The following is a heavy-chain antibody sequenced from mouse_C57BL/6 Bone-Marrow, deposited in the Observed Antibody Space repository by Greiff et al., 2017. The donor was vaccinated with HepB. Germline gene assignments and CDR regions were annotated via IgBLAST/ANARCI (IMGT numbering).Heavy chain of an antibody. J-gene: IGHJ4*01. D-gene: IGHD2-5*01. Sequence: QVQLQQSGPELVKPGASVKISCKASGYAFSSSWMNWVKQRPGKGLEWIGRIYPGDGDTSYNGKFKGKATLTADKSSSTAYMQLSSLTSEDSAVYFCARGGFYYSNPHYYAMDYWGQGTSVTVSS. CDR3: ARGGFYYSNPHYYAMDY. CDR1: GYAFSSSW. V-gene: IGHV1-82*01. CDR2: IYPGDGDT.